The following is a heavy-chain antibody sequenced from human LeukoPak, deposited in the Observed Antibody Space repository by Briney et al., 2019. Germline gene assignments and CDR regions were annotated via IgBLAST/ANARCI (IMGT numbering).Heavy chain of an antibody. Sequence: GGSLRLSCAASGFTFSSYWMSWVRQAPGKGLEWVANIKRDGSEKYYVDSVKGRLTISRDNTENSLYLQMNSLRAEDTTFYYCARARDYGSGRANAFDIWGQGTMVTVSS. J-gene: IGHJ3*02. CDR2: IKRDGSEK. V-gene: IGHV3-7*05. CDR1: GFTFSSYW. CDR3: ARARDYGSGRANAFDI. D-gene: IGHD3-10*01.